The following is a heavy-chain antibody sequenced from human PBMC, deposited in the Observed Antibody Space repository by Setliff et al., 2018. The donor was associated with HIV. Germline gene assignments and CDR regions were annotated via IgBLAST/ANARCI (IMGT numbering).Heavy chain of an antibody. Sequence: VASVKVSCKASGGTFSSYAISWVRQAPGQGLDWMGGIIPVFGTTNYAQKFQGRVTITADESTSTAYMELSSLRSEDTAMYYCARGGVYYYDSSGWSMDYWGQGTLVTVSS. V-gene: IGHV1-69*13. CDR2: IIPVFGTT. J-gene: IGHJ4*02. D-gene: IGHD3-22*01. CDR3: ARGGVYYYDSSGWSMDY. CDR1: GGTFSSYA.